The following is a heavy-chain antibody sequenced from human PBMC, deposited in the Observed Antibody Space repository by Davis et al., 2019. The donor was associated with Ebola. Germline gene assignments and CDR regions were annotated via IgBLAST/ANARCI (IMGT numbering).Heavy chain of an antibody. CDR1: GFTVSNSY. D-gene: IGHD6-19*01. Sequence: PGGSLRLSCAASGFTVSNSYMTWVRQAPGKGLEWVTVIYSSGSTHYADSVKGRFTFSRDNSNNTLYLQMNSLRAEDTAVHYCARVSVIGTGGWWNDDYWGQGTLVTVSS. J-gene: IGHJ4*02. CDR3: ARVSVIGTGGWWNDDY. CDR2: IYSSGST. V-gene: IGHV3-53*01.